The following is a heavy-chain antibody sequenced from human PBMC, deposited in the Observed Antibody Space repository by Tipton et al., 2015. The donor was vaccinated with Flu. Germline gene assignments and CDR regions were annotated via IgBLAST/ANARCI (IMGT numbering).Heavy chain of an antibody. CDR1: GASISGGNYY. CDR3: ARCAMIVGAHTGGAFDN. D-gene: IGHD3-22*01. Sequence: TLSLTCNVSGASISGGNYYWSWIRQPAGKGLEWIGSVHSSGNAQYNPSLKSRVTISVDISKNQFSLKVNSVTAADTAVYYCARCAMIVGAHTGGAFDNWGQGTLVTVSS. V-gene: IGHV4-61*02. CDR2: VHSSGNA. J-gene: IGHJ3*02.